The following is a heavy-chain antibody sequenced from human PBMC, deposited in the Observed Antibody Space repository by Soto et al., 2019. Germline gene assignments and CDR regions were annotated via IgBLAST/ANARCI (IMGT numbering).Heavy chain of an antibody. CDR3: TTDFESVPPYYDFWSGYPHFDY. Sequence: PGGSLRLSCAASGFTFSNAWMSWVRQAPGKGLEWVGRIKSKTDGGTTDYAAPVKGRFTISRDDSKNTLYLQMNSLKTEDTAVYYCTTDFESVPPYYDFWSGYPHFDYWGQGTLVTVSS. CDR2: IKSKTDGGTT. J-gene: IGHJ4*02. D-gene: IGHD3-3*01. CDR1: GFTFSNAW. V-gene: IGHV3-15*01.